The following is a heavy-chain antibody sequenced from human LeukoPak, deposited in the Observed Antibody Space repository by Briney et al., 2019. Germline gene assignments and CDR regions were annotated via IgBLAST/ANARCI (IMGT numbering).Heavy chain of an antibody. CDR1: GLTFSNSA. V-gene: IGHV3-23*01. CDR3: AKRYSDGGFDP. Sequence: GGSLRLSCVASGLTFSNSAMTWVRQGPGKGLEWVSSISAETNNTYYSDSVKGRFTISRDNSKSTVFLQMNDLTIEDTAIYYCAKRYSDGGFDPWGQGTLVTVSS. D-gene: IGHD3-10*01. CDR2: ISAETNNT. J-gene: IGHJ5*02.